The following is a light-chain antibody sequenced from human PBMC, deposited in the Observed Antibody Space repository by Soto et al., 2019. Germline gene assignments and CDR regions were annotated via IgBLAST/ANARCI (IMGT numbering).Light chain of an antibody. Sequence: QPVLTQPPSVSGAPGQRVTISCTGSSSNIGAGFDVHWYQQVPGTAPKLLIYGNSNRPSGVPDRFSGSKSGTSASLAITGLQAEDEADYYCQSYDSSLRGWVVFGGGTKLTVL. V-gene: IGLV1-40*01. J-gene: IGLJ2*01. CDR2: GNS. CDR1: SSNIGAGFD. CDR3: QSYDSSLRGWVV.